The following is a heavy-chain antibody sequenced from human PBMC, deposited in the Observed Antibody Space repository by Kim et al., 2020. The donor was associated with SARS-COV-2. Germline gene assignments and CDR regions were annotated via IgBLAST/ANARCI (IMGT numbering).Heavy chain of an antibody. CDR2: INQDGGER. V-gene: IGHV3-7*01. J-gene: IGHJ4*02. Sequence: GGSLRLSCAASGFSFTTGWMNWVRQAPGKGLEWVANINQDGGERHYVDSVRGRFTISRDNAKNSLYLQMNSLRVEDTAVYYCATGGLGWRGQGTLVTVSS. D-gene: IGHD6-19*01. CDR1: GFSFTTGW. CDR3: ATGGLGW.